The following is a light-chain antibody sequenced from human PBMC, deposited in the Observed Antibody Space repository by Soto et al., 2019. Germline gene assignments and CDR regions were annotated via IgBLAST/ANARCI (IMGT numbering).Light chain of an antibody. J-gene: IGKJ1*01. CDR2: EAS. CDR3: QQYNSYPGT. Sequence: DTQMTQSPSTLSASVGDRVTITCRASQSIGRWLAWYQQKPGEAPKLLVYEASTLESGAPSRFSGSRSGTEFTLTLSSLQPDDLATYYCQQYNSYPGTFGQGTKVEIK. CDR1: QSIGRW. V-gene: IGKV1-5*03.